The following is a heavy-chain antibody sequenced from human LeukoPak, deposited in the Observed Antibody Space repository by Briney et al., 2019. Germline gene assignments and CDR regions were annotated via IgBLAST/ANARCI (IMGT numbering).Heavy chain of an antibody. CDR2: ISCCNGDT. D-gene: IGHD3-22*01. CDR3: ARDPSNSSGYHAHFDS. V-gene: IGHV1-18*01. CDR1: GGTFSSYA. Sequence: ASVKVSCKASGGTFSSYAISWERQAPGQGLEWMGWISCCNGDTMYAQNVQGRVTMTTDTSTRTAYIELRSLSSDDTAMYYCARDPSNSSGYHAHFDSWGQGTLVTVSS. J-gene: IGHJ4*02.